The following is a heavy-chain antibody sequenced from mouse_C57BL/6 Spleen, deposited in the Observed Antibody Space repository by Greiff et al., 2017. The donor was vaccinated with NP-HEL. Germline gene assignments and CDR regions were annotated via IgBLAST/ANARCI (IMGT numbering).Heavy chain of an antibody. CDR3: ARSGDGYYFAY. V-gene: IGHV1-80*01. CDR1: GYAFSSYW. CDR2: IYPGDGDT. D-gene: IGHD2-3*01. Sequence: VQLQQSGAELVKPGASVKISCKASGYAFSSYWMNWVKQRPGQGLEWIGQIYPGDGDTNYNGKFKGKATLTADQSSSTAYMQLSSLTSEDSAVYFCARSGDGYYFAYWGHGTTLTVSS. J-gene: IGHJ2*01.